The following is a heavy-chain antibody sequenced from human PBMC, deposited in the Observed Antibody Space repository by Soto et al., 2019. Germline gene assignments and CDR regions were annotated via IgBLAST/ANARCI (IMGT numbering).Heavy chain of an antibody. J-gene: IGHJ6*02. V-gene: IGHV1-2*04. CDR3: ARDSSPADYSSSWYVPLGMDV. CDR2: INPNSGGT. CDR1: GYTFTGYY. D-gene: IGHD6-13*01. Sequence: ASVKVSCKASGYTFTGYYIHWVRQAPGQGLEWMGWINPNSGGTNYAQKFQGWVTMTRDTSISTAYMELSRLRSDDTAVYYCARDSSPADYSSSWYVPLGMDVWGQGTTVTVSS.